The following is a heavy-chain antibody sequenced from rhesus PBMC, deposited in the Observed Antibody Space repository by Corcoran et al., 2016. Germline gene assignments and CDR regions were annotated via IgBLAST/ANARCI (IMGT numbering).Heavy chain of an antibody. V-gene: IGHV3-8*01. D-gene: IGHD6-25*01. CDR1: GFTFSSYY. J-gene: IGHJ4*01. Sequence: EVQLVESGGGLVQPGGSLRLSCTGSGFTFSSYYMYWVRQAPGKGLEWGSAISTGGCSTWYTDSVKGRFTISKENAKNTLYLQMDSLRAEDTAVYYCAKVIAASGTFGLDYWGQGVLVTVSS. CDR2: ISTGGCST. CDR3: AKVIAASGTFGLDY.